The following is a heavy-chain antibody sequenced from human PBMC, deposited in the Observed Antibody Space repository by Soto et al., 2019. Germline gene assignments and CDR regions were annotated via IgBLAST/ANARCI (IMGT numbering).Heavy chain of an antibody. J-gene: IGHJ6*02. CDR1: GGSVSSGSYY. D-gene: IGHD6-13*01. V-gene: IGHV4-61*01. CDR2: IYYSGST. CDR3: ARAPIAAAGTYYYHGMDV. Sequence: SETLSLTCTVSGGSVSSGSYYWSWIRQPPGKGLEWIGYIYYSGSTNYNPSLKSRVTISVDTSKNQFSLKLSSVTAADTAVYYCARAPIAAAGTYYYHGMDVWGQGTTVTV.